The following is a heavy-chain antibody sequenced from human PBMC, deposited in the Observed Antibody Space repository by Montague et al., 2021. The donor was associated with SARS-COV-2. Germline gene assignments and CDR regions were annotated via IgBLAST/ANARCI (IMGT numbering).Heavy chain of an antibody. J-gene: IGHJ4*02. V-gene: IGHV4-4*02. CDR1: DGSLSSSTW. CDR3: ARGGLGNRGFDY. D-gene: IGHD3/OR15-3a*01. CDR2: TYLSGFT. Sequence: SETLSLTCAVSDGSLSSSTWWSWGRQPPGKGLEWVGETYLSGFTHYNPSVKSRVTISLDDSRSQFSLRLTSVTAAGTAVYFCARGGLGNRGFDYWGQGALVTVSS.